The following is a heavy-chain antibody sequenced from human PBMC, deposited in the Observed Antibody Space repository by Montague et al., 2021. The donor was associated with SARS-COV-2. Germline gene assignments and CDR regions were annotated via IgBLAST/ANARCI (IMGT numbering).Heavy chain of an antibody. CDR2: ISSESAYI. Sequence: SLRLSCAASGFTFSSISMNWVRQAPEKRLEWVSSISSESAYIVYAESVRGRFTISRDNAQNLLYLQMNSLRAEDTAVYYCARFETSKFYSSGMDVWGQGTTVTVPS. CDR3: ARFETSKFYSSGMDV. D-gene: IGHD2-15*01. CDR1: GFTFSSIS. V-gene: IGHV3-21*01. J-gene: IGHJ6*02.